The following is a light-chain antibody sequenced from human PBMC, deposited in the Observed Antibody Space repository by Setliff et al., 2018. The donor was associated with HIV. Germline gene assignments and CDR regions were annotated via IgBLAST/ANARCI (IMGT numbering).Light chain of an antibody. V-gene: IGLV2-11*01. J-gene: IGLJ1*01. CDR3: ASYAGDGVHDIYV. CDR2: ELS. CDR1: SSDVGAYIY. Sequence: QSVLTQPRSVSGSPAQSVTISCTGTSSDVGAYIYVSWYQQYPGKAPKLMIYELSQRPSGVPDRFSGSKSGNTASLTVSGLQAEDEADYYCASYAGDGVHDIYVFGTGTKVTVL.